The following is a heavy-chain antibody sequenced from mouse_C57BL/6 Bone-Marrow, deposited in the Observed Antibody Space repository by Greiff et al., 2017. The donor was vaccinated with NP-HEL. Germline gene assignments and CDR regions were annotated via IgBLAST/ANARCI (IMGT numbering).Heavy chain of an antibody. Sequence: QVQLKQPGTELVKPGASGYTFTSYWMHWVKQRPGQGLEWIGNINPSNGGTNYNEKFKSKATLTVDKSSSTAYMQLSSLTSEDSAVYYCARSGHYYGSSYRDYWGQGTTLTVSS. CDR1: GYTFTSYW. CDR3: ARSGHYYGSSYRDY. D-gene: IGHD1-1*01. V-gene: IGHV1-53*01. CDR2: INPSNGGT. J-gene: IGHJ2*01.